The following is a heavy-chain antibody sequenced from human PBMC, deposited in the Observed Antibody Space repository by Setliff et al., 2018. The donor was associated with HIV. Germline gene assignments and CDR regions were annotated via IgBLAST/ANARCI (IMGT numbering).Heavy chain of an antibody. CDR2: ISTSGSTV. CDR3: AKDKANVAVAGTLDY. V-gene: IGHV3-11*04. D-gene: IGHD6-19*01. Sequence: PGGSLRLSCAISGFPFSDYYMSWIRQAPGKGLEWVSYISTSGSTVYYADSVKGRFTISRDNAKNSLYLEMNNLRGEDTAVYYCAKDKANVAVAGTLDYWGQGTLVTVSS. CDR1: GFPFSDYY. J-gene: IGHJ4*02.